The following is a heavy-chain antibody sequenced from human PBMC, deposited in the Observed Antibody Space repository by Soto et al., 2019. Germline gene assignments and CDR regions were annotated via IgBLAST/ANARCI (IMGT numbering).Heavy chain of an antibody. V-gene: IGHV1-69*01. CDR1: GGTFSSYA. Sequence: QVQLVQSGAEVQKPGSSVKVSCKASGGTFSSYAISWVRQAPGQGLEWMGGIIPIFGTANYAQKFQGRVTITADESTSTAYMELSSLRSEDTAVYYCARPFELYSSSWLCRDVWGQGTTVTVSS. CDR3: ARPFELYSSSWLCRDV. J-gene: IGHJ6*02. CDR2: IIPIFGTA. D-gene: IGHD6-13*01.